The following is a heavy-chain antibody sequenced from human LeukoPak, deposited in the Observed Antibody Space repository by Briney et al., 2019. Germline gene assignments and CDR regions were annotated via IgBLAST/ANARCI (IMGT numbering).Heavy chain of an antibody. CDR2: ISAYNGNT. J-gene: IGHJ3*02. D-gene: IGHD2-21*02. CDR3: ARDSDCGGDCYYERDAFDI. Sequence: ASVKVSCKASGYTFTSYGISWVRQAPGQGLEWMGWISAYNGNTNYAQKLQGRVTMTTDTSTSTAYMELRSLRSDDTAVYYCARDSDCGGDCYYERDAFDIWGQGTMVTVSS. CDR1: GYTFTSYG. V-gene: IGHV1-18*01.